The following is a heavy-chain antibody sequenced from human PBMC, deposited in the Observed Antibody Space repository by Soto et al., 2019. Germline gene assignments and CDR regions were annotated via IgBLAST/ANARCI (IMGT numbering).Heavy chain of an antibody. CDR2: IYYSGST. J-gene: IGHJ4*02. V-gene: IGHV4-59*01. CDR3: ARYTIAAAGTYNFDY. Sequence: SETLSLTCTVSGGSISSYYWSWIRQPPGKGLEWIGYIYYSGSTNYNPSLKSRVTISVDTSKNQFSLKLSSVTAADTAVYYCARYTIAAAGTYNFDYWGQGTLVTVSS. D-gene: IGHD6-13*01. CDR1: GGSISSYY.